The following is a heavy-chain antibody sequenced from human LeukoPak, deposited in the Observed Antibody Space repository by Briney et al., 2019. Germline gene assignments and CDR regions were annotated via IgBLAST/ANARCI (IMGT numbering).Heavy chain of an antibody. CDR1: GYIFTQYG. CDR2: INPSGGST. CDR3: AREGQGSYFDY. V-gene: IGHV1-46*01. J-gene: IGHJ4*02. Sequence: ASVKVSCKASGYIFTQYGISWVRQAPGQGLEWMGIINPSGGSTSYAQKFQGRVTMTRDTSTSTVYMELSSLRSEDTAVYYCAREGQGSYFDYWGQGTLVTVSS.